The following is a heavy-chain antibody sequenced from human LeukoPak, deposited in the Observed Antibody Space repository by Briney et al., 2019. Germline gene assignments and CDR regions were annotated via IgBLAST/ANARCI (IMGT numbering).Heavy chain of an antibody. Sequence: GGSLRLSCAASGFTFSNYWMHWVRQAPGKGLVWVSRIKPDGSGTSYVDSVKGRFTISRDNAKSTLYLQMNSLGAEDTAVYYCATDAVYGSGSVDYWGQGALVTVSS. D-gene: IGHD3-10*01. J-gene: IGHJ4*02. CDR3: ATDAVYGSGSVDY. CDR2: IKPDGSGT. CDR1: GFTFSNYW. V-gene: IGHV3-74*01.